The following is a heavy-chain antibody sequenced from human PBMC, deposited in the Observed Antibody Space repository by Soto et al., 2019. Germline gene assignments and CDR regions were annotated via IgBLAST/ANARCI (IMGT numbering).Heavy chain of an antibody. J-gene: IGHJ4*02. CDR2: IYYSWST. CDR1: GGSISSSSYY. Sequence: QLQLQESGPGLVKPSETLSLTCTVSGGSISSSSYYWGWIRQPPGKGLEWIGSIYYSWSTYYNPSLKSRVTISVDTSKNPFSLKLSSVTAADTAVYYCARDSGSYFPDYWGQGTLVTVSS. D-gene: IGHD1-26*01. V-gene: IGHV4-39*01. CDR3: ARDSGSYFPDY.